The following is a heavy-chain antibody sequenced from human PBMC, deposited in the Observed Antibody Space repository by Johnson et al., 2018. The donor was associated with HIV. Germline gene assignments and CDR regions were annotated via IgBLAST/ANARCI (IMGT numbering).Heavy chain of an antibody. CDR2: ISYDGSNK. V-gene: IGHV3-30-3*01. J-gene: IGHJ3*02. CDR3: ASIVVVPAAQDNDAFDI. Sequence: QVRLVESGGGVVQPGRSLRLSCAASGFTFSSYAMHWVRQAPGKGLEWVAVISYDGSNKYYADSVKGRFTISRNNSKNTLYLQMNSLRAEDTAVYYWASIVVVPAAQDNDAFDIWGQGTMVTVSS. CDR1: GFTFSSYA. D-gene: IGHD2-2*01.